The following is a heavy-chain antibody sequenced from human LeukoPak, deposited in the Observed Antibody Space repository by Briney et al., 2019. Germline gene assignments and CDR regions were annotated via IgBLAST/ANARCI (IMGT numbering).Heavy chain of an antibody. J-gene: IGHJ6*02. CDR1: GFTFSNYA. CDR3: AKDYGAARALANYHGMDV. V-gene: IGHV3-23*01. CDR2: ISGSGTST. Sequence: GGSLRLSCAASGFTFSNYAMSWVRQAPGTGLEWVSSISGSGTSTYYADSVKGRFTISRDNSKNTLYLQMNSLRAEDTAVYYCAKDYGAARALANYHGMDVWGQGTTVTVSS. D-gene: IGHD6-6*01.